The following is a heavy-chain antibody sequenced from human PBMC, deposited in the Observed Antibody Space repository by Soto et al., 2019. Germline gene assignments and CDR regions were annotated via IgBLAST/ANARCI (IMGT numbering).Heavy chain of an antibody. V-gene: IGHV3-48*01. CDR3: ASWDYDSSGYGPFRY. CDR1: GFTFSSYS. J-gene: IGHJ4*02. D-gene: IGHD3-22*01. CDR2: IGSSGAPI. Sequence: PGGSLRLSCAASGFTFSSYSMNWVRQAPGKGLEWLSYIGSSGAPIYYADSVKGRFTISRDNAKNSLYLEMNSLRAEDTAVYYCASWDYDSSGYGPFRYWGQGTLVTVSS.